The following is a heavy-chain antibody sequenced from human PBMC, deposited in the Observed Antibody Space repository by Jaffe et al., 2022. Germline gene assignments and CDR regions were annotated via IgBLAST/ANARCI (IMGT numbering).Heavy chain of an antibody. J-gene: IGHJ6*03. V-gene: IGHV4-59*01. CDR1: GGSISDFY. CDR2: IYYSGST. CDR3: ARGPLPQYYYYYYMDV. Sequence: QVQLQESGPGLVRPSETLSLTCTVSGGSISDFYWSWIRQPPGKGLEWIGYIYYSGSTIYHPSLKSRVTVSLDTSKNQFSLKLNSVTAADTAVYYCARGPLPQYYYYYYMDVWGKGTTVTVSS.